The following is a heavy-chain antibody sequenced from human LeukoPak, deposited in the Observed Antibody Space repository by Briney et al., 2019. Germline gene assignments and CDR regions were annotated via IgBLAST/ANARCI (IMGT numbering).Heavy chain of an antibody. CDR2: ISSSGSTI. CDR3: AELGITMIGGV. D-gene: IGHD3-10*02. V-gene: IGHV3-48*03. CDR1: GFTVSSNY. J-gene: IGHJ6*04. Sequence: PGGSLRLSCAASGFTVSSNYMTWVRQAPGKGLEWVSYISSSGSTIYYADSVKGRFTISRDNAKNSLYLQMNSLRAEDTAVYYCAELGITMIGGVWGKGTTVTISS.